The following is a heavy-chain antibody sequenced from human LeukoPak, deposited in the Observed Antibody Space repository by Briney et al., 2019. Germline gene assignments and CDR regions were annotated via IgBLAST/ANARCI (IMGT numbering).Heavy chain of an antibody. D-gene: IGHD6-19*01. J-gene: IGHJ4*02. CDR2: IGGYGTTA. CDR3: AKHGAGITVAGRRHLDY. CDR1: GFTFSNDA. Sequence: GGSLRLSCAASGFTFSNDAMSWVRQAPGRGLEWVSSIGGYGTTAYYADSVKGRLTISRDNSKDTLYLQMNGLRAEDTAIYYCAKHGAGITVAGRRHLDYWGQGTLVTVSS. V-gene: IGHV3-23*01.